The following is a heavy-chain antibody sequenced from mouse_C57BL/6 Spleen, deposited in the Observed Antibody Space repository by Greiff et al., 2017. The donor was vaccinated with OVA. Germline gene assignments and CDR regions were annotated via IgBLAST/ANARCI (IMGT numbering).Heavy chain of an antibody. D-gene: IGHD2-4*01. J-gene: IGHJ1*03. V-gene: IGHV1-63*01. CDR3: ARYDYDRYWYFDV. CDR2: IYPGGGYT. CDR1: GYTFTNYW. Sequence: VQLQESGAELVRPGTSVKMSCKASGYTFTNYWIGWAKQRPGHGLEWIGDIYPGGGYTNYNEKFKGKATLTADKSSSTAYMQFSSLTSEDSAIYYCARYDYDRYWYFDVWGTGTTVTVSS.